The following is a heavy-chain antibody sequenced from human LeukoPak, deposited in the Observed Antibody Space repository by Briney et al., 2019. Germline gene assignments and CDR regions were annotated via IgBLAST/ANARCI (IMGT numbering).Heavy chain of an antibody. V-gene: IGHV3-30*04. Sequence: QSGGSLRLSCAASGFTFSSYAMHWVRQAPGKGLEWVAVISYDGSNKYYADSVKGRFTISRDNSKNTLYLQMNSLRAEDTAVYYCARANMVRGDAYDYWGQGTLVTVSS. CDR2: ISYDGSNK. CDR1: GFTFSSYA. CDR3: ARANMVRGDAYDY. D-gene: IGHD3-10*01. J-gene: IGHJ4*02.